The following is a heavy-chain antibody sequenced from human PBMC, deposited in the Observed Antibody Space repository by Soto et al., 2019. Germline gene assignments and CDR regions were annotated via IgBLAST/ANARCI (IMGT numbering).Heavy chain of an antibody. CDR1: GGSIISGDYY. CDR2: IYYSGST. V-gene: IGHV4-30-4*01. D-gene: IGHD6-6*01. CDR3: ARENWNSSSSSGFDP. Sequence: SETLSLTCTVSGGSIISGDYYWSLIRQPPGKGLEWIGYIYYSGSTYYNPSLKSRVTISVDTSKNQFSLKLSSVTAADTAVYYCARENWNSSSSSGFDPWGQGTLVTVAS. J-gene: IGHJ5*02.